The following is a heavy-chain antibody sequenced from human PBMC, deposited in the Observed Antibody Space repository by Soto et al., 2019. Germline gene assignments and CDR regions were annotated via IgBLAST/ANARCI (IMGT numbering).Heavy chain of an antibody. V-gene: IGHV3-23*04. J-gene: IGHJ3*01. D-gene: IGHD5-12*01. CDR1: GFTFSIYA. CDR2: ITNNGDTT. Sequence: EKQLVESGGALAQPGGSLRLSYVGSGFTFSIYALTWVRQAPGKGLEWVSLITNNGDTTFFGDSVKGRFSISRDNSKNTLYLQLENLRAEDTAVYYCAMSAGYGGAFDVWGQGTMVAVSS. CDR3: AMSAGYGGAFDV.